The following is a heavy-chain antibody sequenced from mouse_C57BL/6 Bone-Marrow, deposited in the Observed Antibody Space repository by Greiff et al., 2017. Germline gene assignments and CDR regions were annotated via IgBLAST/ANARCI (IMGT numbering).Heavy chain of an antibody. Sequence: QVQLQQSGAELVKPGASVKISCKASGYAFSSYWMNWVKQRPGKGLEWIGQIYPGDGDTNYNGKFKGKATLTADKSSSTAYMQLSSLTSEDSAVYFCARADYDEAWFAYWGQGTLVTVSA. CDR1: GYAFSSYW. D-gene: IGHD2-4*01. CDR3: ARADYDEAWFAY. J-gene: IGHJ3*01. V-gene: IGHV1-80*01. CDR2: IYPGDGDT.